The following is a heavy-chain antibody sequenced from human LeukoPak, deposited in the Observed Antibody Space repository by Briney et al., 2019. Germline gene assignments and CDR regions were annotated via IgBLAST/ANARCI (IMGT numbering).Heavy chain of an antibody. V-gene: IGHV4-59*08. Sequence: PSETLSLTCTVSGGSISSYYWNWIRQPPGKGLEWIGYIYYSGSTNYNPSLKSRVTISVDTSKNQFSLKLSSVTAADTAVYYCARSKGSSWYEALDPWGQGTRVTVSS. CDR2: IYYSGST. D-gene: IGHD6-13*01. CDR3: ARSKGSSWYEALDP. J-gene: IGHJ5*02. CDR1: GGSISSYY.